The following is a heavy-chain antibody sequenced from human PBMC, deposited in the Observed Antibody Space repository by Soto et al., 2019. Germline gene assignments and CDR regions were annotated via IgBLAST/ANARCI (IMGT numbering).Heavy chain of an antibody. CDR3: AKDRSAGCGGDCSCDS. J-gene: IGHJ4*02. Sequence: QVQLVESGGGVVLPGRSLRLSCVASGFTFSHYGMQWVRQAPGKGLEWVALVSYDGSNKYYGDSVKGRFTISRENSKYTLYLEIDSLSAEDTAVYYCAKDRSAGCGGDCSCDSWGQGTLVTVSS. CDR2: VSYDGSNK. CDR1: GFTFSHYG. V-gene: IGHV3-30*18. D-gene: IGHD2-21*02.